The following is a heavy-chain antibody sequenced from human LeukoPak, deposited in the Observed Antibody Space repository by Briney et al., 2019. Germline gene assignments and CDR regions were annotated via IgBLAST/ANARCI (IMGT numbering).Heavy chain of an antibody. CDR2: IYPGDSET. D-gene: IGHD6-25*01. CDR3: ARRPAQRGYFEY. J-gene: IGHJ4*02. V-gene: IGHV5-51*01. Sequence: GESLKISCKGSGYSFTTYWIAWVRHMPGKGPEWMGMIYPGDSETRHSPSFQGQVTISADKSISTAYLQWSSLKASDTAMYYCARRPAQRGYFEYWGQGTLVTVSS. CDR1: GYSFTTYW.